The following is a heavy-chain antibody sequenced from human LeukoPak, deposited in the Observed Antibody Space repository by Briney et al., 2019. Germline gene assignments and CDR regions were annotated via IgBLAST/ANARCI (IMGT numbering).Heavy chain of an antibody. V-gene: IGHV4-30-2*01. J-gene: IGHJ4*02. Sequence: NPSETLSLTCAVSGGSISSGGYSWSWIRQPPGKGLEWIGYIYHSGSTYYNPSLKSRVTISVDRSKNQFSLKLSSVTAADTAVYYCARLDWALFDYWGQGTLVTVSS. D-gene: IGHD3-9*01. CDR1: GGSISSGGYS. CDR2: IYHSGST. CDR3: ARLDWALFDY.